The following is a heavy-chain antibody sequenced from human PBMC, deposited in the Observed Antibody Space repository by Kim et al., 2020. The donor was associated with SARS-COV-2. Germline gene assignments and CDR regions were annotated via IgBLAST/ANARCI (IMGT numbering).Heavy chain of an antibody. Sequence: SETLSLTCTVSGGSISSGGYYWSWIRQHPGKGLEWIGYIYYSGSTYYNPSLKSRVTISVDTSKNQFSLKLSSVTAADTAVYYCARGVSGYDTRSDFDYWGQGTLVTVSP. CDR2: IYYSGST. J-gene: IGHJ4*02. D-gene: IGHD5-12*01. V-gene: IGHV4-31*03. CDR3: ARGVSGYDTRSDFDY. CDR1: GGSISSGGYY.